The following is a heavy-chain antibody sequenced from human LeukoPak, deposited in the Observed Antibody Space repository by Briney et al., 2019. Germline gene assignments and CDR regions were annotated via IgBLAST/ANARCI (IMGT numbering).Heavy chain of an antibody. CDR3: VRAHRGFVTSFNQYYYHMDV. CDR1: LYSISLSFY. Sequence: PETLSLTCTHSLYSISLSFYWGWIPQSPGKGLDWVGSIYHRGIKYHDPSLKSRVTTSVDTSKNQFSLKLSSVTAADTAVYYCVRAHRGFVTSFNQYYYHMDVWGKGTTVTVSS. D-gene: IGHD5-18*01. V-gene: IGHV4-38-2*02. J-gene: IGHJ6*03. CDR2: IYHRGIK.